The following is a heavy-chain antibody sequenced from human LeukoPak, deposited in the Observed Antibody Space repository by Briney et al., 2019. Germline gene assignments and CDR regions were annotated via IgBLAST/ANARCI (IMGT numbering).Heavy chain of an antibody. CDR3: ARTVHADTGGYGQFDS. V-gene: IGHV1-2*02. CDR1: GYIFTDYY. D-gene: IGHD5-18*01. J-gene: IGHJ4*02. Sequence: GAPVRPSCKTSGYIFTDYYLHSVRQAPGQGPEWMGYISTKSGGTDRAQKFLGRVTMSTDTSINTAYMDLGTLRADDTAVYFCARTVHADTGGYGQFDSWGQGTQVTVSS. CDR2: ISTKSGGT.